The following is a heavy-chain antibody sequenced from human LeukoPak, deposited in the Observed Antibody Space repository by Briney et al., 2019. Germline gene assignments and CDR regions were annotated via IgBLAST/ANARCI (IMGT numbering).Heavy chain of an antibody. CDR3: ARGNPFRWYYYYYMDV. V-gene: IGHV4-34*01. Sequence: PSETLSLTCAVYGGSFSGYFWSWIRQPPGKGLEWIGEINHTGSTNYNPSLKSRVTISVDTSKNQFSLKLSSVTAADTAVYYCARGNPFRWYYYYYMDVWGKGTTVTVSS. D-gene: IGHD1-14*01. CDR1: GGSFSGYF. J-gene: IGHJ6*03. CDR2: INHTGST.